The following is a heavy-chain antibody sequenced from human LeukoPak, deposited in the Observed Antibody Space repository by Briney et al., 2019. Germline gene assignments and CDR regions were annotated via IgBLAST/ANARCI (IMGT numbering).Heavy chain of an antibody. CDR2: INHSGST. J-gene: IGHJ4*02. Sequence: PSETLSLTCAVYGGSFSGYYWSWIRQPPGKGLEWIGEINHSGSTNYNPSLKSRVTISVDTSKNQFSLKLSSVTAADTAVYYCARHLIGSYYYDSSGYRHFDYWDQGTLVTVSS. V-gene: IGHV4-34*01. D-gene: IGHD3-22*01. CDR3: ARHLIGSYYYDSSGYRHFDY. CDR1: GGSFSGYY.